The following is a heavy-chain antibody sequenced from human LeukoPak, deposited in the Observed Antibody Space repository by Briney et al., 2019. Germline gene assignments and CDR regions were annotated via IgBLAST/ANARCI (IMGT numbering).Heavy chain of an antibody. J-gene: IGHJ4*02. CDR1: GGSFSGYY. CDR3: ARAPIMPGPFDY. D-gene: IGHD2-2*01. CDR2: INHSGST. V-gene: IGHV4-34*01. Sequence: SETLSLTCAVYGGSFSGYYWSWIRQPPGKGLEWIGEINHSGSTNYNPSLKSRVTISVDTSKNQFSLKLSSVTAADTAVYYCARAPIMPGPFDYWGQGTLVTVSS.